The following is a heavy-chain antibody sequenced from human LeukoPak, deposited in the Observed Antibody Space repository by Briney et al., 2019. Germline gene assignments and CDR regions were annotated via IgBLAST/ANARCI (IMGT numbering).Heavy chain of an antibody. V-gene: IGHV3-30-3*01. D-gene: IGHD3-10*01. Sequence: GRSLRLSCAASGVTLSSYAMHWVRQAPGKGLEWVAVISYDGSNKYYADSVKGRFTISRDNSKNTLYLQMNSLRAEDTAVYYCARDSSLGEWGQGALVTVSS. J-gene: IGHJ4*02. CDR2: ISYDGSNK. CDR1: GVTLSSYA. CDR3: ARDSSLGE.